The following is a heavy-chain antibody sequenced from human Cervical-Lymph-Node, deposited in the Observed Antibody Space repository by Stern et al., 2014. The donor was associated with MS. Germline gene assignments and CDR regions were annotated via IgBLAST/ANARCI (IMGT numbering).Heavy chain of an antibody. D-gene: IGHD1-26*01. CDR3: ARGELKEGLVRGMDV. J-gene: IGHJ6*02. CDR2: FIPLFGTA. Sequence: VQLVDSGAEVTKPGSSVKVSCKASGGTFSSYAISWVRRSPGQGLEWMGGFIPLFGTANYAQKFQGRVTITADESTSTAYMELSSLRSEDTAVYYCARGELKEGLVRGMDVWGQGTTVTVSS. CDR1: GGTFSSYA. V-gene: IGHV1-69*01.